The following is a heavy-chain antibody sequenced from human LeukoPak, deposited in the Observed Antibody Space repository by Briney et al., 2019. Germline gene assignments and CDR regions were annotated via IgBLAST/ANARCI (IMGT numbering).Heavy chain of an antibody. CDR1: GYTFTSYA. V-gene: IGHV1-18*01. J-gene: IGHJ3*02. CDR2: ISSYTGNT. D-gene: IGHD4-17*01. Sequence: ASVKVSCKASGYTFTSYAMHWVRQAPGQRLEWMGWISSYTGNTNYAQTVQGRVTMTTDTSTSTAYMELRNLRSGDTAVYYCARPQYGDYGAFDIWGQGTMVTVSS. CDR3: ARPQYGDYGAFDI.